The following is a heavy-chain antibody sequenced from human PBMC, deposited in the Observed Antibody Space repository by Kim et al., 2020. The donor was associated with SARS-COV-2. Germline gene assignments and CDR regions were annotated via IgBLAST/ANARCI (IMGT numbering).Heavy chain of an antibody. J-gene: IGHJ4*02. CDR2: ISGSGGST. V-gene: IGHV3-23*01. Sequence: GGSLRLSCAASGFTFSSYAMSWVRQAPGKGLEWVSAISGSGGSTYYADSVKGRFTISRDNSKNTLYLQMNSLRAEDTAVYYCAKDLVGATTLPLWDYWGQGTLVTVSS. D-gene: IGHD1-26*01. CDR3: AKDLVGATTLPLWDY. CDR1: GFTFSSYA.